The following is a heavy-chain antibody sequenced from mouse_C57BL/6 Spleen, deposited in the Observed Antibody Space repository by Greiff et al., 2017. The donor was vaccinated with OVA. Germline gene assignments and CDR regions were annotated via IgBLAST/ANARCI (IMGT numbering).Heavy chain of an antibody. CDR3: AIQTYYYGSSYEFAY. CDR1: GYSITSGYY. D-gene: IGHD1-1*01. Sequence: EVQLQQSGPGLVKPSQSLSLTCSVTGYSITSGYYWNWIRQFPGNKLEWMGYISYDGSNNYNPSLKNRISITRDTSKNQFFLKLNSVTTEDTATYYCAIQTYYYGSSYEFAYWGQGTLVTVSA. J-gene: IGHJ3*01. V-gene: IGHV3-6*01. CDR2: ISYDGSN.